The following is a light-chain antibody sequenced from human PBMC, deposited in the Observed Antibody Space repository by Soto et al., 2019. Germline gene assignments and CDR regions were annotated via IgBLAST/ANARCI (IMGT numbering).Light chain of an antibody. CDR1: QSVGKY. Sequence: EIVMTQSPATLSLSPGERATLSCRASQSVGKYLVWYQQKPGQAPRLLIYDASSRATGIPDRFSGSGSGTDFILSINRLEPEDSAVYYCQQYGGSPWTFGQGTRLEIK. CDR3: QQYGGSPWT. CDR2: DAS. J-gene: IGKJ5*01. V-gene: IGKV3-20*01.